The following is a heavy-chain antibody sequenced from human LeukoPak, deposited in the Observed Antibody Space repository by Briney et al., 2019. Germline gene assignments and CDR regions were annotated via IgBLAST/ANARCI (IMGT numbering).Heavy chain of an antibody. CDR3: ARLRLFDY. Sequence: ASVKVFCKASGYTFINYDINWVRQATGQGLEWMGWMNPNSGNTGYAQKFQGRVTMTRNTSITTAYMELSNLRSEDTAVYYCARLRLFDYWGQGTLVTVSS. D-gene: IGHD4-17*01. CDR2: MNPNSGNT. CDR1: GYTFINYD. V-gene: IGHV1-8*01. J-gene: IGHJ4*02.